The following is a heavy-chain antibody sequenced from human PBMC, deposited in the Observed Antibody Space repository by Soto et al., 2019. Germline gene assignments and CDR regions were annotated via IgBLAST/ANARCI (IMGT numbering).Heavy chain of an antibody. CDR1: GYTFTSYA. CDR2: INAGNGNT. V-gene: IGHV1-3*01. CDR3: ARDLGGWPDY. D-gene: IGHD6-19*01. Sequence: QVQLVQSGAEVKKPGASVKVSCKASGYTFTSYAIHWVRQAPGQRLEWMGWINAGNGNTKYSQKFQDRVTITRDTSESTAYMELSSLRYEDTAVYYCARDLGGWPDYWGQGTLVTVSS. J-gene: IGHJ4*02.